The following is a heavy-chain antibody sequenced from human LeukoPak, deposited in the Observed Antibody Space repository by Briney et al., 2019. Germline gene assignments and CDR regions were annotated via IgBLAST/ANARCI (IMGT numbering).Heavy chain of an antibody. V-gene: IGHV4-39*01. CDR2: IWYSGSA. CDR1: GDSISGSDYY. J-gene: IGHJ4*02. D-gene: IGHD1-1*01. Sequence: SETLSLTCNVSGDSISGSDYYWGWMRQPPGKGLEWIANIWYSGSAYYNPFLQSRVTITVDTSKNQFSLNVKSVTAGDSAVYYCLRHAGGIILNWGQGTRVAVSS. CDR3: LRHAGGIILN.